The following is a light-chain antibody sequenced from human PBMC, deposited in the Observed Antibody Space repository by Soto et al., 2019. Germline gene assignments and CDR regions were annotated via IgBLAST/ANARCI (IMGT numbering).Light chain of an antibody. Sequence: EIVLTQSPATLSLSPGERATLSCRASQSVSSYLAWYQQKPGQAPRLLIYDASNRATGIPARFSGSGSGTDFTITISSLEPEDFAVYYCHQRSNWPSWTFGQGTKVEIK. V-gene: IGKV3-11*01. J-gene: IGKJ1*01. CDR2: DAS. CDR1: QSVSSY. CDR3: HQRSNWPSWT.